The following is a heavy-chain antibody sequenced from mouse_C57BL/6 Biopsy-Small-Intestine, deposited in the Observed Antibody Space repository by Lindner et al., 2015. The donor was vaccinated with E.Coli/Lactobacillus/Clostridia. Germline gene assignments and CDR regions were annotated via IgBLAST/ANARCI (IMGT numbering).Heavy chain of an antibody. CDR1: GFTFSSYG. V-gene: IGHV5-6*01. Sequence: VQLQESGGDLVKPGGSLKLSCAASGFTFSSYGMSWVRQTPDKRLEWVATISSGGSYTYYPDSVKGRFTISRDNAKNTLYLQMSSLKSEDTAMYYCARGGDYYGSDYWGQGTTLTVSS. J-gene: IGHJ2*01. D-gene: IGHD1-1*01. CDR2: ISSGGSYT. CDR3: ARGGDYYGSDY.